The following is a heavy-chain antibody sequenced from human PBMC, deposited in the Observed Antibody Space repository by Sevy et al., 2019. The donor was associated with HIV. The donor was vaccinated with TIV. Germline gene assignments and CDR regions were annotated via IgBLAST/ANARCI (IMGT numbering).Heavy chain of an antibody. J-gene: IGHJ6*02. V-gene: IGHV3-23*01. CDR3: SRGGATVTTFRYGMDV. CDR1: GFTFSSYA. D-gene: IGHD4-4*01. Sequence: GGSLRLSCAASGFTFSSYAMSWVRQAPGKGLEWVSAISGSGGGTYYADSVKGRFTISRDNSKNTLYLQMNSLRAEDADVYYCSRGGATVTTFRYGMDVWGQGTTVTVSS. CDR2: ISGSGGGT.